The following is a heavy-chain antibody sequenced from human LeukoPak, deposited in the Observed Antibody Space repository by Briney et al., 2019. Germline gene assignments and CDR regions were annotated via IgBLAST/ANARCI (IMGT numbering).Heavy chain of an antibody. Sequence: PGGSLRLSCAASGFSFSTYSMTWVRQAPGKGLEWVSYISSSGTTIYYAVSVKGRFTISRDNAKNSLYLHMNSLRDEDTAVYYCARDRYSTYWGQGTLVTVSS. D-gene: IGHD5-12*01. V-gene: IGHV3-48*02. CDR3: ARDRYSTY. CDR1: GFSFSTYS. CDR2: ISSSGTTI. J-gene: IGHJ4*02.